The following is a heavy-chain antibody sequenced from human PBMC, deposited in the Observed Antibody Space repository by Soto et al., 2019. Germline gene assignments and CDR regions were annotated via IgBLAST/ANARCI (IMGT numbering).Heavy chain of an antibody. D-gene: IGHD6-19*01. CDR3: ARRSSGWYFDY. J-gene: IGHJ4*02. CDR1: GFTFSSYA. CDR2: ISGGGGST. Sequence: EVQLLESGGGLVQPGGSRRLSCAASGFTFSSYAMSGFRQAPGKGLEWVSAISGGGGSTYYADSVKGRFTISRDNSKNTLYLQMNSLRAEDTAVYYCARRSSGWYFDYWGQGTLVTVSS. V-gene: IGHV3-23*01.